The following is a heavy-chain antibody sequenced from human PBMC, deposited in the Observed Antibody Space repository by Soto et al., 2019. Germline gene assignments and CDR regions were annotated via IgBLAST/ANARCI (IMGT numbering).Heavy chain of an antibody. CDR3: ARASRYGSGSYYLYYYYYYMDA. V-gene: IGHV4-34*01. D-gene: IGHD3-10*01. CDR2: INHSGST. Sequence: SETLSLTCAVYGGSFSGYYWSWIRQPPGKGLEWIGEINHSGSTNYNPSLKSRVTISVDTSKNQFSLKLSSVTAADTAVYYCARASRYGSGSYYLYYYYYYMDAWGKGTTVTVSS. J-gene: IGHJ6*03. CDR1: GGSFSGYY.